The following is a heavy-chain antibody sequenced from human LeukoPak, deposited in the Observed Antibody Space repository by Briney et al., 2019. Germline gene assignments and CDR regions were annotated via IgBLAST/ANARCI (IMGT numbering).Heavy chain of an antibody. Sequence: EASVKVSCKASGYTFTNYDINWVRQAPGQGLEWMGWMSPHSGDTGYAQKFQGRVTMTRSTSIGTVYMELSSLRSDDTAVYYCARRDPGSGYAFDYWGQGILLTVSS. CDR2: MSPHSGDT. J-gene: IGHJ4*02. V-gene: IGHV1-8*01. D-gene: IGHD3-3*01. CDR1: GYTFTNYD. CDR3: ARRDPGSGYAFDY.